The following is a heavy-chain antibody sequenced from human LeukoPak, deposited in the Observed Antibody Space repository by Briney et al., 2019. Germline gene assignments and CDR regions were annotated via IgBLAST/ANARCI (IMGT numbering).Heavy chain of an antibody. CDR3: ARVMHYYGSGSYYNGVKEYNYYYGLDV. CDR1: GFTFTSYW. D-gene: IGHD3-10*01. J-gene: IGHJ6*02. CDR2: IKQDGSEK. V-gene: IGHV3-7*03. Sequence: GGSLRLSCAASGFTFTSYWMNWVRQAPGKGLEWVANIKQDGSEKYYVDSVRGRFTISRDNAKNSLYLQMNSLRAEDTAVYYCARVMHYYGSGSYYNGVKEYNYYYGLDVWGQGTTVTVSS.